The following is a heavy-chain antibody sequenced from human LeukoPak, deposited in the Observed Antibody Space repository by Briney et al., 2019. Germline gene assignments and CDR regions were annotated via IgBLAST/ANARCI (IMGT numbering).Heavy chain of an antibody. V-gene: IGHV4-30-4*01. CDR2: IYYSGST. CDR1: GGSISSGDYY. Sequence: SETLSLTCTVSGGSISSGDYYWSWIRQPPGKGLEWIGYIYYSGSTYYNPSLKSRVTISVDTSKSQFSLRLSSVTAADTAVYYCARGRHYGSGSYFDPWGQGTLVTVSS. D-gene: IGHD3-10*01. J-gene: IGHJ5*02. CDR3: ARGRHYGSGSYFDP.